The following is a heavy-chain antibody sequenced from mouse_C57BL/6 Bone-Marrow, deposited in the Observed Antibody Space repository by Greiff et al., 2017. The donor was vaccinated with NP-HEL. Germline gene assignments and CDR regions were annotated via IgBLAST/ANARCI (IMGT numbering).Heavy chain of an antibody. CDR1: GYTFTDYN. D-gene: IGHD1-1*01. CDR3: ARRDYGSSYKYAMDY. V-gene: IGHV1-18*01. Sequence: SGPELVKPGASVKIPCKASGYTFTDYNMDWVKQSHGKSLEWIGDINPNNGGTIYNQKFKGKATLTVDKASSTAYMELRSLTSEDTAVYYCARRDYGSSYKYAMDYWGQGTSVTVSS. J-gene: IGHJ4*01. CDR2: INPNNGGT.